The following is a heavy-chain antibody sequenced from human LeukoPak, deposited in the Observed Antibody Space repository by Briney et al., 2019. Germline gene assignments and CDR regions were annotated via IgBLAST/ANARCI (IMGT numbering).Heavy chain of an antibody. J-gene: IGHJ6*02. CDR3: AKAARPGFGYYYYGIDV. CDR2: ISNDGNNK. CDR1: GFTFSTYG. Sequence: GGSLRLSCAASGFTFSTYGMHWVRQAPGKGLEWVAVISNDGNNKYYADSVKGRFIISRDNSKNTVYLQMNSLRAEDTTVYYCAKAARPGFGYYYYGIDVWGQGTTVTVSS. V-gene: IGHV3-30*18. D-gene: IGHD3-10*01.